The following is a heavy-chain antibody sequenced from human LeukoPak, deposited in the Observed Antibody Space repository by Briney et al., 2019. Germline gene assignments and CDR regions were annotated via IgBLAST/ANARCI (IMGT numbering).Heavy chain of an antibody. Sequence: GESLQISCQGSGYIFTSYWIGWVRQVPGKGLEWMGIIYPGDSDTRYSPSFQGQVTISADKSISTAYLQWSSLKASDTAMYYCARWGYSYAHSDYWGQGTLVTVSS. CDR1: GYIFTSYW. V-gene: IGHV5-51*01. D-gene: IGHD5-18*01. J-gene: IGHJ4*02. CDR3: ARWGYSYAHSDY. CDR2: IYPGDSDT.